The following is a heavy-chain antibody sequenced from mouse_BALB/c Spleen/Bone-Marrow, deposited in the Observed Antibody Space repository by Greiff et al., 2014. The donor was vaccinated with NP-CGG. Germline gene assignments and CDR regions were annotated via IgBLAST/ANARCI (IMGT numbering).Heavy chain of an antibody. J-gene: IGHJ1*01. CDR3: AGDRRDYGKAWYFDV. V-gene: IGHV2-9*02. CDR1: GFSLTSYG. CDR2: IWAGGST. Sequence: QVQLKESGPGLVAPSQSLSITCTVSGFSLTSYGVHWVRQPPGKGLEWLGIIWAGGSTNYKSALMSRLNISKDNTKSQVFLRMNSLQTDDTAMYYCAGDRRDYGKAWYFDVWGAGTTVTVSS. D-gene: IGHD2-1*01.